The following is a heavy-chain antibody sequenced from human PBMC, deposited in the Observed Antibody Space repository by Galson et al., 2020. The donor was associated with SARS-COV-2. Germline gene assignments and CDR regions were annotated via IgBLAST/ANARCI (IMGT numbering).Heavy chain of an antibody. CDR2: NAHSGSI. J-gene: IGHJ6*02. CDR3: ARGKIVVLPAPVLGLGPHYYFFTMDV. Sequence: ETSETLSLTCAVYGETFSDYSWSWTRQPPGKGLEWIGENAHSGSIKHSPSFKSRPNISAYTSKNQFSLRLNSVPAADTGVYYCARGKIVVLPAPVLGLGPHYYFFTMDVWGRGTTVAVSS. CDR1: GETFSDYS. D-gene: IGHD2-2*01. V-gene: IGHV4-34*04.